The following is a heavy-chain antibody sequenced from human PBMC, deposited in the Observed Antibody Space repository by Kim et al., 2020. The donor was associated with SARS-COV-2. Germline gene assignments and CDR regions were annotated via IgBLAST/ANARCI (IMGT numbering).Heavy chain of an antibody. CDR3: ARLARPIDY. V-gene: IGHV4-39*01. Sequence: GSPYYSPSLKSRVTRAVDTSKNQFSLKLNSVTAADTAVYYCARLARPIDYWGQGTLVTVSS. J-gene: IGHJ4*02. CDR2: GSP.